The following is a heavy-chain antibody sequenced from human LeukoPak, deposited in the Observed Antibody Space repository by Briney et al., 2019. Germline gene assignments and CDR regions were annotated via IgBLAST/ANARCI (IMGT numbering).Heavy chain of an antibody. V-gene: IGHV3-23*01. CDR3: AKYGSGSYYKRPAPVDWFDP. CDR2: ISGSGGST. J-gene: IGHJ5*02. D-gene: IGHD3-10*01. Sequence: GGSLRLSCAASGFTFTNYAMSWVRQAPGKGLEWVSTISGSGGSTYYADSVKGRFTISRDNSKNTLYLQMNSLRAEDTAVYYCAKYGSGSYYKRPAPVDWFDPWGQGTLVTVSS. CDR1: GFTFTNYA.